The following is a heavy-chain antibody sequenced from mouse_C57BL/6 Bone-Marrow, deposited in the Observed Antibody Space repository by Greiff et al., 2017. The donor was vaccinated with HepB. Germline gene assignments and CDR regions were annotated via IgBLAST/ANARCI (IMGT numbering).Heavy chain of an antibody. V-gene: IGHV14-2*01. Sequence: EVQLQQSGAELVKPGAAVKLSCTASGSNIKDYYMHWVKQRTEQGLEWMGRFDPEDGETKYAPKFQGKATITADTSSNTAYLQLSSLTSADTAVYYCARDGSSYVYFDYWGQGTTLTVSS. CDR1: GSNIKDYY. CDR3: ARDGSSYVYFDY. D-gene: IGHD1-1*01. CDR2: FDPEDGET. J-gene: IGHJ2*01.